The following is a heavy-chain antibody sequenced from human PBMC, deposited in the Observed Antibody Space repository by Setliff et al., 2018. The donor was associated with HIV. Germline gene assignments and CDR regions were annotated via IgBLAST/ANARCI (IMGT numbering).Heavy chain of an antibody. J-gene: IGHJ4*02. V-gene: IGHV1-69*13. CDR3: ARDAGYSGSAWDS. CDR2: IIPALGTA. Sequence: ASVKVSCKASGDTLSNYPISWLRQAPGQGPEWMGGIIPALGTANYAQKFQGRVTFTADESTNTAFMELSSLRSEDTAVYYCARDAGYSGSAWDSWGQGTLVTVSS. D-gene: IGHD1-26*01. CDR1: GDTLSNYP.